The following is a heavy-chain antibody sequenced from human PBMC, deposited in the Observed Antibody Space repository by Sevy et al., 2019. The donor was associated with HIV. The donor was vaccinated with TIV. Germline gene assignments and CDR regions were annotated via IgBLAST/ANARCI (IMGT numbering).Heavy chain of an antibody. V-gene: IGHV4-39*01. CDR1: GASISSSGYY. J-gene: IGHJ4*02. CDR2: TRYGGST. D-gene: IGHD6-19*01. CDR3: AGPILTYRSGWSYYDH. Sequence: SETLSLTCTVSGASISSSGYYWGWIRQPPGKGLEWIASTRYGGSTYYNPSLRSRVTISAYASKNQFSLKLNSVTAADTAVYYCAGPILTYRSGWSYYDHWGQGTVVTVSS.